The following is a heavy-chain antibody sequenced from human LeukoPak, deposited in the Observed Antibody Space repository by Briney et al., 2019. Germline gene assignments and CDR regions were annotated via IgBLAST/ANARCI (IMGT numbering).Heavy chain of an antibody. J-gene: IGHJ4*02. CDR3: TTLPHCSSTTCYTALYEGLDY. D-gene: IGHD2-2*02. CDR1: GFTFSSYA. Sequence: GGSLRLSCAASGFTFSSYAMSWVRRAPGKGLEWVGRIKSKTDGGTTDYAAPVKGRFTISRDDSKNTLYLEMNSLKAEDTAQYYCTTLPHCSSTTCYTALYEGLDYWGQGTLVTVSS. V-gene: IGHV3-15*01. CDR2: IKSKTDGGTT.